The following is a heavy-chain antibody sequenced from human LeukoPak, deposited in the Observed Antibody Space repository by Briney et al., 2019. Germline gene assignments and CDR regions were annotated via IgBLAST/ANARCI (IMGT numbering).Heavy chain of an antibody. J-gene: IGHJ3*02. Sequence: PGGSLRLPCAASGFTFSSYAMSWVRQAPGKGLEWVSAISGSGGSTYYADSVKGRFTISRDNSKNTLYLQMNSLRAEDTAVYYCAKTYYLHRDAFDIWGQGTMVTVSS. CDR2: ISGSGGST. CDR1: GFTFSSYA. CDR3: AKTYYLHRDAFDI. D-gene: IGHD3-16*01. V-gene: IGHV3-23*01.